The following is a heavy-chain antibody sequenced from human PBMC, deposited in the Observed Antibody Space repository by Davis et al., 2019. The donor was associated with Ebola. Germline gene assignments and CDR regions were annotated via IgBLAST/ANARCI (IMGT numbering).Heavy chain of an antibody. CDR3: AKISTESAFDI. V-gene: IGHV3-30*02. D-gene: IGHD2-2*01. CDR2: IWDDGSNK. CDR1: GLTLSSDG. Sequence: GESLKISCAASGLTLSSDGMHWVRQAPGKGLQWVAVIWDDGSNKYYADSVKGRFTISRDNSKNTLYLQMNSLRAEDTAVYYCAKISTESAFDIWGQGTMVTVSS. J-gene: IGHJ3*02.